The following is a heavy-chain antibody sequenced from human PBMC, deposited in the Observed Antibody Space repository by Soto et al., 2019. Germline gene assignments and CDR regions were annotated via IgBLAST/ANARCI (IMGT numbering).Heavy chain of an antibody. D-gene: IGHD6-6*01. CDR2: IYPGDSET. V-gene: IGHV5-51*01. J-gene: IGHJ4*01. CDR1: GYSFINYW. CDR3: AVYGSSSGWHYFDA. Sequence: DSLKISCKASGYSFINYWIGWVRQMPGKGLEWMGIIYPGDSETKYSPSFQGQVTISADRSISTAYLQWSNLKASDSAMYYCAVYGSSSGWHYFDAWGHGTLVTVSS.